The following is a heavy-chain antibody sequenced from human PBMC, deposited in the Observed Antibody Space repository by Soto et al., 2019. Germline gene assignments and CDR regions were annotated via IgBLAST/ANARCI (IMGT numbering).Heavy chain of an antibody. CDR1: GGSISSYY. CDR3: ARGDTRIVVVTLDAFDL. CDR2: IYYSGST. V-gene: IGHV4-59*01. D-gene: IGHD3-22*01. J-gene: IGHJ3*01. Sequence: SETLSLTCTVSGGSISSYYWSWIRQPPGKGLGWSGYIYYSGSTNYNTSLKSRVTISVDTTNNQISLKLSSVTAADTAVYYCARGDTRIVVVTLDAFDLGGRGTMVTVS.